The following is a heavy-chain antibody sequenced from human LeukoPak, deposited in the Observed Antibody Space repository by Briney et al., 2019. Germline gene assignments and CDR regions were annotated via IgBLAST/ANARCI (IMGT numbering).Heavy chain of an antibody. CDR2: IYYSGST. Sequence: SETLSLTCTVSGGSISSSSYYWGWIRQPPGKGLEWIGSIYYSGSTYYNPSLKSRVTISVDTSKNQFSLKLSSVTAADSAVYYCARLGGWYQGFDYWGQGALVTVSS. D-gene: IGHD6-19*01. CDR1: GGSISSSSYY. J-gene: IGHJ4*02. V-gene: IGHV4-39*01. CDR3: ARLGGWYQGFDY.